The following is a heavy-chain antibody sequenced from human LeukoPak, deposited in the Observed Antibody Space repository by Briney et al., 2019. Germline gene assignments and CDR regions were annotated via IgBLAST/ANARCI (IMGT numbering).Heavy chain of an antibody. J-gene: IGHJ4*02. Sequence: ASETLSLTCTVSGGSISSYYWSWIRQPPGKGLEWIGYIYYSGSTNYNPSLKSRVTISVDTSKNQFSLKLSSVTAADTAVYYCARLCSGGSCYNPLFDYWGQGTLITVS. CDR1: GGSISSYY. D-gene: IGHD2-15*01. V-gene: IGHV4-59*01. CDR3: ARLCSGGSCYNPLFDY. CDR2: IYYSGST.